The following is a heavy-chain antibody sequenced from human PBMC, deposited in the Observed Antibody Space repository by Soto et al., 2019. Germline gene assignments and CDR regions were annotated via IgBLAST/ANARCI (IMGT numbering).Heavy chain of an antibody. Sequence: SETLSLTCTVSGGSISSGDYYWGWIRQPPGKGLEWIGYIYYSGSTYYNPSLKSRVTISVDTSKNQFSLKLSSVTAADTAVYYCATATGYDSDGMDVWGQGTTVTVSS. CDR3: ATATGYDSDGMDV. V-gene: IGHV4-30-4*01. J-gene: IGHJ6*02. CDR1: GGSISSGDYY. CDR2: IYYSGST. D-gene: IGHD1-1*01.